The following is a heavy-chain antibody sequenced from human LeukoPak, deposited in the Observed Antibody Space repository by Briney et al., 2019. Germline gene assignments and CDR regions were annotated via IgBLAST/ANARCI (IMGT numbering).Heavy chain of an antibody. V-gene: IGHV3-74*03. J-gene: IGHJ4*02. CDR1: GFTFSNYW. CDR3: ARDKKSGESSEIDY. D-gene: IGHD3-10*01. Sequence: GGSLRLSCAASGFTFSNYWVHWVRQAPGKGLVWVSRINRDGSTTKYADSVKGRFTVSRDNAKNTLNLQMNSLRAEDTAVYYCARDKKSGESSEIDYWGQGILVTVSS. CDR2: INRDGSTT.